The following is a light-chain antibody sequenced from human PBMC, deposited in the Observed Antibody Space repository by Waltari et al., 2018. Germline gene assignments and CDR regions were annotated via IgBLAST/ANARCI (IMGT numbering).Light chain of an antibody. CDR1: QGISSW. Sequence: DIQMTQFPSSVSASVGDRVTITCRASQGISSWLDWYQQKPGKAPKLLIYATSLLQSGVPSRLSGSGSGTDFSLTISSLQPEDFATYYCQQSNSFPWTFGQGTKVEIK. CDR3: QQSNSFPWT. V-gene: IGKV1-12*01. J-gene: IGKJ1*01. CDR2: ATS.